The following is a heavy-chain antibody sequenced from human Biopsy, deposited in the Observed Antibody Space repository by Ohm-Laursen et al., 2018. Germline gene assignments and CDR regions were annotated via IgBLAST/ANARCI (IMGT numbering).Heavy chain of an antibody. CDR2: IDVSDYNT. D-gene: IGHD1-14*01. CDR1: GFTFSGAW. CDR3: VKQWGGYNFDS. V-gene: IGHV3-23*01. J-gene: IGHJ5*01. Sequence: SLRLSCAASGFTFSGAWMSWVRQLPGKGLEWVAHIDVSDYNTYYADSVRGRFTISRDNSKQMVHLEINSLTADDTAVYYCVKQWGGYNFDSWGQGTLVTVSS.